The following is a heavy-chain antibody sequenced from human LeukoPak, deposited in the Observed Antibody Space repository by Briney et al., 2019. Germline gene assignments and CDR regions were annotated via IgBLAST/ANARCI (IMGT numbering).Heavy chain of an antibody. V-gene: IGHV3-30*02. CDR2: IRNNGDNK. CDR1: GFTFSTYG. J-gene: IGHJ4*02. Sequence: GGSLRLPCAASGFTFSTYGMHWVRQAPGKGLEWVSFIRNNGDNKYYADSVKGRFTISRDNSKNTLYLQMNSLRAEDTAMYYCAKDGNYFDYWGQGTLVTVSS. CDR3: AKDGNYFDY.